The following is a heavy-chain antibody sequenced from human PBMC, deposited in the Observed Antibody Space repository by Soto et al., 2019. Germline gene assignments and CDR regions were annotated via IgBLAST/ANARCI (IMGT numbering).Heavy chain of an antibody. D-gene: IGHD3-22*01. CDR1: GYTFTSYY. CDR3: AREDNYYDSGGYLQYYFDY. CDR2: INPSGGST. V-gene: IGHV1-46*01. J-gene: IGHJ4*02. Sequence: ASVKVSCKASGYTFTSYYMHWVRQAPGQGLEWMGIINPSGGSTSYAQKFQGRVTMTRDTSTSTVYMELSSLRSEDTAVYYCAREDNYYDSGGYLQYYFDYWGQGTLVTVSS.